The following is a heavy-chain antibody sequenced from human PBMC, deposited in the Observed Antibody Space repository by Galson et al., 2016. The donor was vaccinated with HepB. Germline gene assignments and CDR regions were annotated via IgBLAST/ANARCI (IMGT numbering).Heavy chain of an antibody. CDR2: IYTSGIS. D-gene: IGHD2-21*01. CDR3: TRENPSLLGYSDY. J-gene: IGHJ4*02. V-gene: IGHV4-61*02. CDR1: GDSISSGSHY. Sequence: TLSLTCTVSGDSISSGSHYWSWIRQPAGKGLEWIGRIYTSGISNYNPSLKSRVTMSVDTSRNHFSLKLSSVTAADTAVYYCTRENPSLLGYSDYWGQGPLVTVSS.